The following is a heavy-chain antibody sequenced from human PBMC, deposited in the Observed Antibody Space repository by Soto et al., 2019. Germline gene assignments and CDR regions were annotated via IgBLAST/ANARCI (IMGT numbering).Heavy chain of an antibody. CDR1: GGSISSGDYY. V-gene: IGHV4-30-4*01. Sequence: QVQLQESGPGLVKPSQTLSLTCTVSGGSISSGDYYWSWIRQPPGKGLEWIGYIYYSGSTYYNPSLQRRVTISVDTSKNQFSLKLSSVTAADTSVYYCASNIYRYIFYDYWGQGTLVTVSS. D-gene: IGHD1-1*01. CDR2: IYYSGST. CDR3: ASNIYRYIFYDY. J-gene: IGHJ4*02.